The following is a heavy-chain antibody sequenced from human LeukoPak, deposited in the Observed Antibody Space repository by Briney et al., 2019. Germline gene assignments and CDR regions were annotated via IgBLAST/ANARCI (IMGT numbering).Heavy chain of an antibody. CDR1: GFTFSDYY. CDR2: INSSGSTI. CDR3: ASVVVHYYGMDV. D-gene: IGHD2-2*01. V-gene: IGHV3-11*01. J-gene: IGHJ6*02. Sequence: PGGSLRLSCAASGFTFSDYYMSWIRQAPGKGLEWVSYINSSGSTIYYADSVKGRFTISRDDAKNSLYLQMNSLRAEDTAVYYCASVVVHYYGMDVWGQGTTVTVSS.